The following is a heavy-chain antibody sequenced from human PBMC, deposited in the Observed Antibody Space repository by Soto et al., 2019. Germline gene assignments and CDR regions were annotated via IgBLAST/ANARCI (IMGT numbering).Heavy chain of an antibody. CDR3: AKGRGGSGSLTPRVDF. Sequence: EVQLLESGGGLVQPGGSLRLSCAASGFTFNNYAMTWVRQAPGKGLEWVSAISGGGDTTSYADSVKGRFTVSRDGSKNTPYPQMSSLRAEDTALYYCAKGRGGSGSLTPRVDFWGQGTLVTVSS. CDR1: GFTFNNYA. J-gene: IGHJ4*02. D-gene: IGHD3-10*01. V-gene: IGHV3-23*01. CDR2: ISGGGDTT.